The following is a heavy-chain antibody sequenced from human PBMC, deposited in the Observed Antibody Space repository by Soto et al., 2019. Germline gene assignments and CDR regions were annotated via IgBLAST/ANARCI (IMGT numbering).Heavy chain of an antibody. D-gene: IGHD1-26*01. V-gene: IGHV4-34*01. Sequence: SETLSLTCAVYGKSLSGYYWSWIRQPPGKALEWIGEINHSGNTNYNPSLKSRVTISVDTSKNQLFLNLSSVTAADTAMYYCARHHVRGRTIAGAAEFWGQGTLVTVPS. CDR2: INHSGNT. CDR1: GKSLSGYY. CDR3: ARHHVRGRTIAGAAEF. J-gene: IGHJ4*02.